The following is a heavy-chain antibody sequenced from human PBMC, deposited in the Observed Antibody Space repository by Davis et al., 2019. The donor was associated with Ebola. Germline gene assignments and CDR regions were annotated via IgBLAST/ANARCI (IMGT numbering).Heavy chain of an antibody. CDR2: ISSSSSTI. Sequence: GESLKISCAASGFTFSSYSMNWVRQAPGKGLEWVSYISSSSSTIYYADSVKGRFTISRDNAKNSLYLQMNSLRDEDTAVYYCARDEVVVAATGWFDPWGQGTLVTVSS. D-gene: IGHD2-15*01. V-gene: IGHV3-48*02. CDR1: GFTFSSYS. J-gene: IGHJ5*02. CDR3: ARDEVVVAATGWFDP.